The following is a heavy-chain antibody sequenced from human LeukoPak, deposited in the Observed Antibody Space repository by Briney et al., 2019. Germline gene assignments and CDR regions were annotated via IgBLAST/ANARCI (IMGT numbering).Heavy chain of an antibody. Sequence: PGGSLRLSCAASGFTFSSYSMNWVRQAPGKGLEWVSSISDSSKYTYYADSLKGRVTISRDNAKNSLYLQMNSLRAEDTAVYYCAMYSSGPIDYWGQGTLVTVSS. J-gene: IGHJ4*02. CDR1: GFTFSSYS. CDR3: AMYSSGPIDY. D-gene: IGHD6-19*01. V-gene: IGHV3-21*01. CDR2: ISDSSKYT.